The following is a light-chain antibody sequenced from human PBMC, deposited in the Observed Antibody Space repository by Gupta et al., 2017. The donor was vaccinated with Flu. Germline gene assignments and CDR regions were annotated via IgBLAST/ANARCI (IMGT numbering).Light chain of an antibody. CDR1: AASIATTHD. V-gene: IGLV8-61*01. CDR3: VLHMGSGIWV. Sequence: SAASIATTHDSCWFQHTPGQAPLTLIHSTSTRCSVVPDRFSGSILDNKASLIIAVAQADDESDYYCVLHMGSGIWVFGGGTKLTVL. J-gene: IGLJ3*02. CDR2: STS.